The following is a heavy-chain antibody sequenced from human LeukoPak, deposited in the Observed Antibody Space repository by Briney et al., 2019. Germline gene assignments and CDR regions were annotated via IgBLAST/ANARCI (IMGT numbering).Heavy chain of an antibody. Sequence: ASVKVSCKASGYTFTGYYMHWVRQAPGQGLEWMGWINPNSGGTNYAQKFQGRVTMTRDTSISTAYMELSRLRSDDTAVYYCARDPYSSSCYDVWGKGTTVTTSS. J-gene: IGHJ6*04. CDR1: GYTFTGYY. V-gene: IGHV1-2*02. D-gene: IGHD6-13*01. CDR2: INPNSGGT. CDR3: ARDPYSSSCYDV.